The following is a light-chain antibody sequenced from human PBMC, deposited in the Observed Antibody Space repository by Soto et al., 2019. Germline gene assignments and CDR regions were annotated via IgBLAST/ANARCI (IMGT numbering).Light chain of an antibody. Sequence: DIQMTQSPSTLSASVGDRVTITCRASQSLSSYLAWYQQKPGKAPKLLIYKASTLESGVPSRFSGSGSGTEFTLTISSLQSDDFATYYCQQYNYNPYSWTFGQGTKVEIK. CDR1: QSLSSY. J-gene: IGKJ1*01. CDR2: KAS. CDR3: QQYNYNPYSWT. V-gene: IGKV1-5*03.